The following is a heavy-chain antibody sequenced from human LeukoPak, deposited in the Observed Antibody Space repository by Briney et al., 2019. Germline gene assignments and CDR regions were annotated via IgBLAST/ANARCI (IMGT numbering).Heavy chain of an antibody. V-gene: IGHV1-2*06. CDR3: ARDRLTYFDY. D-gene: IGHD4/OR15-4a*01. J-gene: IGHJ4*02. CDR2: INPNSGDT. Sequence: ASVKVSCKASGYTFTGYYMHWVRQAPGQGLEWMGRINPNSGDTNYAQKFQGRVTMTRDTSITTAYMELSRLRSDDTAVYYCARDRLTYFDYWGQGTLVTVSS. CDR1: GYTFTGYY.